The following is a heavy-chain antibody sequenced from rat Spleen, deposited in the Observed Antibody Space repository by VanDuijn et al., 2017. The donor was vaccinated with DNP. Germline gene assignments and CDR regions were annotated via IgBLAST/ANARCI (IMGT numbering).Heavy chain of an antibody. J-gene: IGHJ4*01. Sequence: EVQLVESGGGVVQPGRSMKLSCAASGFSFRSFPMAWVRQAPTKGLEWVATINPVGGSTYYRDSVKGRFTISRDNAKATLYLQMNSLRSEDTATYYCSRERGNSGFYVMDAWGQGASVTVSS. V-gene: IGHV5-46*01. CDR1: GFSFRSFP. CDR3: SRERGNSGFYVMDA. D-gene: IGHD4-4*01. CDR2: INPVGGST.